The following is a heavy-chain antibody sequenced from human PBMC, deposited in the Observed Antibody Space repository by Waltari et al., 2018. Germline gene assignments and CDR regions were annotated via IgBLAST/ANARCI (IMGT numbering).Heavy chain of an antibody. J-gene: IGHJ6*02. V-gene: IGHV3-64*01. Sequence: EVQLVESGGGLVQPGGSLRLSCAASGFTFSSYAMHWVRQAPGKGLEYVSAISSNGGSTYYANSVKGRFTISRDNSKNTLYLQMGSLRAEDMAVYYCARDFDNDYGDYAGDYGMDVWGQGTTVTVSS. CDR3: ARDFDNDYGDYAGDYGMDV. D-gene: IGHD4-17*01. CDR1: GFTFSSYA. CDR2: ISSNGGST.